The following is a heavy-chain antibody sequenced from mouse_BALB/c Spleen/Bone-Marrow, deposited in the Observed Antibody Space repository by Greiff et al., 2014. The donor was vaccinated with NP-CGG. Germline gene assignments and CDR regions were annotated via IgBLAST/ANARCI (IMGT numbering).Heavy chain of an antibody. CDR2: ISYSGIT. D-gene: IGHD2-10*02. V-gene: IGHV3-8*02. CDR1: GDSITSGY. J-gene: IGHJ4*01. CDR3: ARLEEGYGNYEGYYYALDY. Sequence: EVQLQQSGPSLVKPSQTLSLTCSVTGDSITSGYWNWIRKFPGNKLEYMGYISYSGITYYNPSLKSRISITRDTSKNQYYLQLNSVTTEDTATYFCARLEEGYGNYEGYYYALDYWGRGTSVTVSS.